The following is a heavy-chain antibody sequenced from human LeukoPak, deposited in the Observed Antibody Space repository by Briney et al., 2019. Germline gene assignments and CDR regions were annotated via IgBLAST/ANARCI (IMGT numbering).Heavy chain of an antibody. CDR1: AYNFTRHW. CDR2: IFPADSDT. CDR3: AKQFYGDWDFDL. Sequence: GESLKISCKGSAYNFTRHWIGWVRQMPGKGLEWMGNIFPADSDTRYSPSFQGQVTISVDKSISTAYLQWSSLQASDTAMYYCAKQFYGDWDFDLWGRGTLVTVSS. D-gene: IGHD3-10*01. J-gene: IGHJ2*01. V-gene: IGHV5-51*01.